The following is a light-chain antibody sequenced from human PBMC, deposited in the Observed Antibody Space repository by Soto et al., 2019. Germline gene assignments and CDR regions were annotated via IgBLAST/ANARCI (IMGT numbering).Light chain of an antibody. J-gene: IGKJ1*01. CDR3: QQRSNWPPWT. V-gene: IGKV3-11*01. CDR2: DAS. CDR1: QSVNSY. Sequence: EIVLTPSPATLSLSPGERATLSCRASQSVNSYLAWYQQKPGQAPRLLIYDASNRATGIPARFSGSGSGTDFTLTISSLEPEDFAVYYCQQRSNWPPWTFGQGTKVDIK.